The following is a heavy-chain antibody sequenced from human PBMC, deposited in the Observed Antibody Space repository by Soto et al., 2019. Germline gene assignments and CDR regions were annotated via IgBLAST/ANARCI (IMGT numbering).Heavy chain of an antibody. CDR2: ISYDGSNK. D-gene: IGHD2-2*01. Sequence: GGSLRLSCAASGLTFSSYGMHWVRQAPGKGLEWVAVISYDGSNKYYADSVKGRFTISRDNSKNTLYLQMTSLRADDTAVYYCAKAHCSSTSCYPLYYYYGMDVWGQGTTVTVSS. V-gene: IGHV3-30*18. J-gene: IGHJ6*02. CDR3: AKAHCSSTSCYPLYYYYGMDV. CDR1: GLTFSSYG.